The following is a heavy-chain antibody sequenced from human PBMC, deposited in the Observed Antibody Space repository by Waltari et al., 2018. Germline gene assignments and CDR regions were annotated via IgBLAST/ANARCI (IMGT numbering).Heavy chain of an antibody. CDR3: ARDRSGSYYEDWFDP. V-gene: IGHV3-74*01. CDR2: INSEGSSK. CDR1: GFTFGSYW. D-gene: IGHD1-26*01. Sequence: EVQLVESGGGLVQRGGSLRVSCAASGFTFGSYWIHWVRQAPGKGLVWVSRINSEGSSKSYADSVKCRFTISRDNAKNTLYLQMNSLRAEDTAVYYCARDRSGSYYEDWFDPWGQGTLVTVSS. J-gene: IGHJ5*02.